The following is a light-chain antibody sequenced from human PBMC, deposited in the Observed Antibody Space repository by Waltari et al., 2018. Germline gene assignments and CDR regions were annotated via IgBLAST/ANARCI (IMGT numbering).Light chain of an antibody. CDR2: EEN. CDR3: QSYDGNLWV. Sequence: FMLTQPHSVSESPGKTVTISCTRTSGSIASYYVQWYQQRPGSFPTTVMYEENQRASGVPGRFSGSIDTSSNSASLTISGLKTEDEADYYCQSYDGNLWVFGGGTKLTVL. CDR1: SGSIASYY. J-gene: IGLJ3*02. V-gene: IGLV6-57*01.